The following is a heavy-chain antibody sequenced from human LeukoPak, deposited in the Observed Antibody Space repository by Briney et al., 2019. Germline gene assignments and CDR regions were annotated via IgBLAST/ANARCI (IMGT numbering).Heavy chain of an antibody. V-gene: IGHV4-39*01. Sequence: PSETLSLTCTASGGSVSNGNYYWAWIRQPPGKGPEWIGSIYYTGNTYYNPSLKSRVTMSVDTSKNQFPLKLSSVTAADSAVYYCARRNSGTYYGLFDPWGQGTLVIVSS. CDR1: GGSVSNGNYY. D-gene: IGHD1-26*01. J-gene: IGHJ5*02. CDR2: IYYTGNT. CDR3: ARRNSGTYYGLFDP.